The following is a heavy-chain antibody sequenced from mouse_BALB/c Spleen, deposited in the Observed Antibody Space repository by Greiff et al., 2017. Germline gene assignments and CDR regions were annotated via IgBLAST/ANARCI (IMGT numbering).Heavy chain of an antibody. CDR2: IRLKSNNYAT. V-gene: IGHV6-6*02. Sequence: EVKVEESGGGLVQPGGSMKLSCVASGFTFSNYWMNWVRQSPEKGLEWVAEIRLKSNNYATHYAESVKGRFTISRDDSKSSVYLQMNNLRAEDTGIYYCTRGRYDWYFDVWGAGTTVTVSS. CDR3: TRGRYDWYFDV. CDR1: GFTFSNYW. J-gene: IGHJ1*01. D-gene: IGHD2-14*01.